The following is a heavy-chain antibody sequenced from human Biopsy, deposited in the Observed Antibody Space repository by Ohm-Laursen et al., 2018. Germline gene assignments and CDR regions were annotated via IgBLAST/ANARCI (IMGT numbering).Heavy chain of an antibody. CDR1: GGTSSNFA. D-gene: IGHD2-15*01. Sequence: VKISCKASGGTSSNFAINWVRQAPGQGPECMGRIIPLIGLTNYAQKFQGRVTITADKFTNTVYMELSSLRSDDTAVYFCARDCNGDNCGVDFWGQGTLVTVS. CDR3: ARDCNGDNCGVDF. V-gene: IGHV1-69*10. CDR2: IIPLIGLT. J-gene: IGHJ4*02.